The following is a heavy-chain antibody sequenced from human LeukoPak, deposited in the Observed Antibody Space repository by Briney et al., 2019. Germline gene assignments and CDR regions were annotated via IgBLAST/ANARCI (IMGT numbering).Heavy chain of an antibody. CDR1: GFTFSDYA. J-gene: IGHJ4*02. V-gene: IGHV3-30-3*01. CDR3: AKEAAMVRGVIDY. D-gene: IGHD3-10*01. CDR2: ISNDVSNT. Sequence: GGSLRLSCAASGFTFSDYAIHWVRQAPGKGLEWVAVISNDVSNTYYADSVKGRFTISRDNSKNTLYLQINSLSAEDTAVYYCAKEAAMVRGVIDYWGQGTLVTVSS.